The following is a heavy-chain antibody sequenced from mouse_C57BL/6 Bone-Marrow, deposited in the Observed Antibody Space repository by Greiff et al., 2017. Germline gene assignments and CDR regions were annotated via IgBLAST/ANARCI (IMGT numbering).Heavy chain of an antibody. J-gene: IGHJ3*01. CDR3: AREGLLRAWFAY. CDR1: GYTFTSYW. V-gene: IGHV1-69*01. Sequence: VQLQQPGAELVMPGASVKLSCTASGYTFTSYWMHWVRQRPGQGLEWIGEISPSDSYTNYNHKFKGKFTLTLDNSHSTPYLQLSSLTSEDSAVYYCAREGLLRAWFAYWGQGTLVTVSA. D-gene: IGHD1-1*01. CDR2: ISPSDSYT.